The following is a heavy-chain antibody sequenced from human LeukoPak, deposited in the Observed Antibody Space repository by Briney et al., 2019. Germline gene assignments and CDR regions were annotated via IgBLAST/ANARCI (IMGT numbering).Heavy chain of an antibody. CDR2: IYYSGST. Sequence: SETLSLTCTVSGGSISSYYWSWIRQPPGKGLEEIGYIYYSGSTNYNPSLKSRVTISVDTSKNQFFLKLSSVTAADTAVYYCARRSRMTTIDAFDIWGQGTMVTVSS. CDR3: ARRSRMTTIDAFDI. J-gene: IGHJ3*02. D-gene: IGHD5-24*01. V-gene: IGHV4-59*08. CDR1: GGSISSYY.